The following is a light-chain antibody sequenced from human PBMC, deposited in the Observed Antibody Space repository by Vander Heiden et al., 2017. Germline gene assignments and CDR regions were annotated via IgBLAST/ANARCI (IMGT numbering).Light chain of an antibody. V-gene: IGKV1-5*03. Sequence: DIQMTQSPSTLSASVGDRVTITCRASQSIYSWLAWYQQKPGKAPKLLIYKASTVESGGPSRFSGSGSGTEFTLTISSLQPDEFATYYCQQYNSYPWTFGQGTKVEIK. CDR2: KAS. CDR3: QQYNSYPWT. J-gene: IGKJ1*01. CDR1: QSIYSW.